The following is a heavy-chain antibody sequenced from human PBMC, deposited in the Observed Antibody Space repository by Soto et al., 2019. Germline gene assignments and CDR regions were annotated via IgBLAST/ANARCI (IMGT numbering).Heavy chain of an antibody. D-gene: IGHD1-1*01. J-gene: IGHJ4*02. CDR2: IYPGDSDT. CDR1: GYTFTTYW. CDR3: ARIPSTGPYYFDY. Sequence: GESLKISCKASGYTFTTYWIGWVRQMPGKGLEWMGIIYPGDSDTRYSPSFQGQVTISADKSISTAYLQWSSLKASDTAIYYCARIPSTGPYYFDYWGQGTLVTVSS. V-gene: IGHV5-51*01.